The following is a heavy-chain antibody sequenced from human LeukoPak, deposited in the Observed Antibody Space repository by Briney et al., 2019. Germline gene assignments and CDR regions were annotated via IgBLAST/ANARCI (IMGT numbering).Heavy chain of an antibody. Sequence: HPGGSLRLSCAASGFTFSSYSMNWVRQAPGKGLEWVSYISSSSSTIYYADSVKGRFTISKDKAKNSLYLQMNSLRDEDTAVYYCARRSWDYDDYWGQGTLVTVSS. J-gene: IGHJ4*02. V-gene: IGHV3-48*02. CDR3: ARRSWDYDDY. CDR2: ISSSSSTI. CDR1: GFTFSSYS. D-gene: IGHD4-17*01.